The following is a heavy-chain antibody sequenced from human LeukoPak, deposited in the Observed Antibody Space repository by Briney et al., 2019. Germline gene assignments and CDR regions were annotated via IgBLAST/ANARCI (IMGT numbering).Heavy chain of an antibody. Sequence: ASVKVSCKASGYTSTNFYIHWVRQAPGQGLEWMGMINPSGGSTSYAQTFQGRVTTTRDTSTSTVHMELSSLRSEDTALYYCARGYCSSTNCLPGGYWGQGTLVTVSS. CDR3: ARGYCSSTNCLPGGY. CDR2: INPSGGST. J-gene: IGHJ4*02. D-gene: IGHD2-2*01. V-gene: IGHV1-46*01. CDR1: GYTSTNFY.